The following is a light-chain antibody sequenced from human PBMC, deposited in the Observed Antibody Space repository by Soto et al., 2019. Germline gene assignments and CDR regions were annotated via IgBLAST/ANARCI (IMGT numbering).Light chain of an antibody. J-gene: IGKJ1*01. Sequence: EMVVTQSPATLSGSPGERATLSCSASQSISSNVVWYQQKPGHAPRLLIYGASTRATGIPARFSGSGSGTEFTLTLSSLQSEDFAVYYCQQHSNWPWTFGQGTKVDI. CDR1: QSISSN. CDR2: GAS. V-gene: IGKV3-15*01. CDR3: QQHSNWPWT.